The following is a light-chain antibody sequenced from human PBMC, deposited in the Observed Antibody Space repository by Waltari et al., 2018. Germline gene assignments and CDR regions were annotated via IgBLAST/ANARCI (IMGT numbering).Light chain of an antibody. CDR1: SLRSYY. J-gene: IGLJ2*01. CDR2: DKN. V-gene: IGLV3-19*01. CDR3: HSRDASGVGGT. Sequence: TQDPAVSVAVGQTVRITCQGDSLRSYYASWYRPRPGQAPILVMYDKNNRPSGVPDRVSGSSSDNTASLTITGAQAEDEAYYYCHSRDASGVGGTFGGGTKLTVL.